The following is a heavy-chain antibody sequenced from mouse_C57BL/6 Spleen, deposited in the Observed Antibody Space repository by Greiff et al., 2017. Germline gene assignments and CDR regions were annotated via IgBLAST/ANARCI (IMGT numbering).Heavy chain of an antibody. CDR1: GFTFSSYA. J-gene: IGHJ2*01. V-gene: IGHV5-4*01. D-gene: IGHD2-4*01. CDR3: ARITTRDYFDY. Sequence: EVQGVESGGGLVKPGGSLKLSCAASGFTFSSYAMSWVRQTPEKRLEWVATISDGGSYTYYTDNVKGRFTISRDNAKNNLYLQMSHLKSEDTAMYYCARITTRDYFDYWGQGTTLTVSS. CDR2: ISDGGSYT.